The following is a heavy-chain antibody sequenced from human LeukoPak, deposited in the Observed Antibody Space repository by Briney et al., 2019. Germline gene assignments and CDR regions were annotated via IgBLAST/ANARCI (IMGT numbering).Heavy chain of an antibody. Sequence: PGGSLRLSCAASGFTVSSNYMSWVRQAPGKGLEWVSVIYSGGSTYYADSVKGRFSISRDNSKNTLYLQMNSLRAEDTAMYYCARGVGYYDSSGYGVWGQGTLVTVSS. D-gene: IGHD3-22*01. J-gene: IGHJ4*02. CDR1: GFTVSSNY. CDR2: IYSGGST. V-gene: IGHV3-53*01. CDR3: ARGVGYYDSSGYGV.